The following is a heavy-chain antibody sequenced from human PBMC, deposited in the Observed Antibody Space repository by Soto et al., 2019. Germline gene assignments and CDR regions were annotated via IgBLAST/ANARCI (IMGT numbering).Heavy chain of an antibody. V-gene: IGHV3-33*01. D-gene: IGHD6-13*01. CDR3: ARGSIAAPTPFDY. CDR2: IWYDGSNK. CDR1: GFTFSSYG. Sequence: QVQLVESGGGVVQPGRSLRLSCAASGFTFSSYGMHWVRQAPGKGLEWVAVIWYDGSNKYYADSVKGRFTISRDNSKNTLYLQMNSLRAVDTAVYYCARGSIAAPTPFDYWGQGTLVTVSS. J-gene: IGHJ4*02.